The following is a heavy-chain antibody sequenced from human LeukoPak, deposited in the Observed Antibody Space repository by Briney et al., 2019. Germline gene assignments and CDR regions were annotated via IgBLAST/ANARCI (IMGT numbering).Heavy chain of an antibody. J-gene: IGHJ5*02. CDR2: FDRQERKI. V-gene: IGHV1-24*01. CDR1: GRTLSEVS. Sequence: ASVKVSCKVSGRTLSEVSLHWVRQSREKGLEWMGGFDRQERKIWYAQNFQGRVTITEDTSTDTAFMELNRLRSEDAALYYCSTVTNDRDGYPLFWFDPWGRGTQVTVSS. CDR3: STVTNDRDGYPLFWFDP. D-gene: IGHD3-22*01.